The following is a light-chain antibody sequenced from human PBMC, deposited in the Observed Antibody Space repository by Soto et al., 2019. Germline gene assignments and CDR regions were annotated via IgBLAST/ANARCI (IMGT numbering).Light chain of an antibody. CDR3: QQYGSSPLT. CDR2: GAS. J-gene: IGKJ4*01. Sequence: EIVLTQSPGTLSLSPGERATLSCRASQSVSSNYLAWYQQKPGQAPRLLIYGASTRATGIPDRFSGSGSGTDFTLTISGLEPEDCAVYYCQQYGSSPLTFGGGTNVAIK. V-gene: IGKV3-20*01. CDR1: QSVSSNY.